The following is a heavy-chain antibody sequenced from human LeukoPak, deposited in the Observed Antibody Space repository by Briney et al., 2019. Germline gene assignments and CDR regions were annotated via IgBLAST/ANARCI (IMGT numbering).Heavy chain of an antibody. D-gene: IGHD3-22*01. Sequence: SETLSLTCAVYGGSFSGYYWSWIRQPPGKGLEWIGEINHSGSTNYNPSLKSRVTISVDTSKNQFSLKLSSVTAADTAVYYCARDMIENAFDIWGHGTMVTVSS. CDR3: ARDMIENAFDI. CDR1: GGSFSGYY. J-gene: IGHJ3*02. V-gene: IGHV4-34*01. CDR2: INHSGST.